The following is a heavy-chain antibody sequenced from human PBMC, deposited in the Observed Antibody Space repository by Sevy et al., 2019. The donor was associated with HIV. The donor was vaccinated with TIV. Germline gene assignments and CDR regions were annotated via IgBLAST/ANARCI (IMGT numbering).Heavy chain of an antibody. CDR2: ISAYNGNT. CDR3: AREAELGYCSSTSCYGPGEYYYYGMDV. J-gene: IGHJ6*02. D-gene: IGHD2-2*01. V-gene: IGHV1-18*04. CDR1: GYTFTSYG. Sequence: ASVKVSCKASGYTFTSYGISWVRQAPGQGLEWMGWISAYNGNTNYAQKLQGRVTMTTDTSTSTAYMGLRGLRSDDTAVYYCAREAELGYCSSTSCYGPGEYYYYGMDVWGQGTTVTVSS.